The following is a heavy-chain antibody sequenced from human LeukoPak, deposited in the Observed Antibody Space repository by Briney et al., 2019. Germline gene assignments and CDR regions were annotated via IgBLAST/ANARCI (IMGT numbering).Heavy chain of an antibody. CDR2: ITYDGSNK. V-gene: IGHV3-30*18. D-gene: IGHD6-13*01. CDR1: GCTFSSYG. Sequence: GGSLRLSCAVSGCTFSSYGMHWVRQAPGKGLEWVEVITYDGSNKYYADSVKGRFTISRDNSKNTLYLQMNSLRAEDTAVYYCAKDPRGRIATAGDYYYGMGVWGQWTTVTLSS. J-gene: IGHJ6*02. CDR3: AKDPRGRIATAGDYYYGMGV.